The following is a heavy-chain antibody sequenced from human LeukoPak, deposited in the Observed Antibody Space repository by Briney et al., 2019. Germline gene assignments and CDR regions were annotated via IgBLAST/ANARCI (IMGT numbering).Heavy chain of an antibody. J-gene: IGHJ4*02. CDR1: GFTFSSYG. CDR3: GAMGATSPFDY. V-gene: IGHV3-33*01. Sequence: GGSLRLSCAASGFTFSSYGMHWVRQAPGKGLEWVAVIWYDGSNKYYADSVKGRFTISRDNSKNTLYLQMNSLRAEDTAVYYCGAMGATSPFDYWGQGTLVTVPS. CDR2: IWYDGSNK. D-gene: IGHD1-26*01.